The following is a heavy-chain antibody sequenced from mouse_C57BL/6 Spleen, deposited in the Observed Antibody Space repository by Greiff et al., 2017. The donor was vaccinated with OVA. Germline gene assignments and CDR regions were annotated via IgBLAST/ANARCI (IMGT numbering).Heavy chain of an antibody. CDR3: ARGGYYYGSSYGDYGMDY. V-gene: IGHV1-82*01. CDR2: IYPGDGDT. D-gene: IGHD1-1*01. J-gene: IGHJ4*01. Sequence: QVQLQQSGPELVKPGASVKISCKASGYAFSSSWMNWVKQRPGKGLEWIGRIYPGDGDTNYNGKFKGKATLTADKSSSTAYMQLSSLTSEDSAVYFCARGGYYYGSSYGDYGMDYWGQGTSVTVSS. CDR1: GYAFSSSW.